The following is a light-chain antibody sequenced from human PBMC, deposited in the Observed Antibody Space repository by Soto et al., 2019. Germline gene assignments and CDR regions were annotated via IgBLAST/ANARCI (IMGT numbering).Light chain of an antibody. V-gene: IGLV1-44*01. CDR3: AAWDDSLNGWV. CDR1: SSNIGSNT. CDR2: SNN. Sequence: QSVLTQPPSASGTPGQRVTISCSGSSSNIGSNTVNWYQQLPGTAPKLLIYSNNQRPSGVPDRFSGSKSGTSASLAISGLQXXXXXXXXCAAWDDSLNGWVFGGGTKLTVL. J-gene: IGLJ3*02.